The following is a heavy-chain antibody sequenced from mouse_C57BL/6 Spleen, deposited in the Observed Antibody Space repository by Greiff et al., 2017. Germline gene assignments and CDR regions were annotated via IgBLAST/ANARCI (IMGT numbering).Heavy chain of an antibody. Sequence: VQLQQPGAELVKPGASVQLSCKASGYTFTSYWMHWVKQRPGQGLEWIGMIHPNSGSTNYNEKFKSKATLTVDKSSSTAYMQLSSLTSEDSAVYYWARTNLGTWFAYWGQGTLVTVSA. CDR1: GYTFTSYW. V-gene: IGHV1-64*01. D-gene: IGHD3-3*01. CDR2: IHPNSGST. J-gene: IGHJ3*01. CDR3: ARTNLGTWFAY.